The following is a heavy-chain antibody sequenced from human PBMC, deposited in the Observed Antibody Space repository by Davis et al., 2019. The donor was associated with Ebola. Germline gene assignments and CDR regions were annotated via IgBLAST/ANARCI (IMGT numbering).Heavy chain of an antibody. CDR2: IYPGDSDT. CDR1: GYSFTTYW. V-gene: IGHV5-51*01. J-gene: IGHJ4*02. D-gene: IGHD5-24*01. CDR3: ARGTDGYNPGGYFDS. Sequence: GESLKISCKGSGYSFTTYWIGWLRQMPGKGLEWMGIIYPGDSDTRYSPSFQGQVTISADKSISTAYLQWSSLKASDTAMYYCARGTDGYNPGGYFDSWGQGTLVAVSS.